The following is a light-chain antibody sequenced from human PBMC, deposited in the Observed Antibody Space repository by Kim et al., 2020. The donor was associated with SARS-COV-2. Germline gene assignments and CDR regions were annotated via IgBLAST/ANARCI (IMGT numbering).Light chain of an antibody. V-gene: IGLV3-21*04. CDR3: QVWDRSTTHPV. J-gene: IGLJ1*01. CDR2: YDS. CDR1: DIGSKS. Sequence: APDKTARISWSGNDIGSKSVHWYQQKPGQAPVLVIYYDSDRPSGIPERFSCSNSGSTATLTISWVEAGDEAEYYCQVWDRSTTHPVFGTGTKVTVL.